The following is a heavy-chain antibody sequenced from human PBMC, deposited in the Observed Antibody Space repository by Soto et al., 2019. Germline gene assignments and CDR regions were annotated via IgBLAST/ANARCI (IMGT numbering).Heavy chain of an antibody. Sequence: GGSLRLSCAASGFTFSSYGMHWVRQAPGKGLEWVAVISYDGSNKYYADSVKGRFTISRDNSKNTLYLQMNSLRAEDTAVYYCAKDLGTYTKYYFDYSGQGTLVTVSS. D-gene: IGHD4-4*01. CDR1: GFTFSSYG. CDR2: ISYDGSNK. J-gene: IGHJ4*02. V-gene: IGHV3-30*18. CDR3: AKDLGTYTKYYFDY.